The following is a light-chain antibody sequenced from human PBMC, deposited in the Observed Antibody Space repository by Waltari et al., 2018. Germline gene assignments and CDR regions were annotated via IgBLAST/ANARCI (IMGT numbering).Light chain of an antibody. V-gene: IGKV3-15*01. CDR1: QSVYSN. CDR2: GAS. J-gene: IGKJ4*01. Sequence: TMMTQSPATLSVSPGERVTLSCRASQSVYSNLAWYQQKPGQAPRLLIYGASTRATCIPVRFSGSGSGTEFTFTISSLQSEDFAIYFCQQYHDWPPVTFGGGTKVEIK. CDR3: QQYHDWPPVT.